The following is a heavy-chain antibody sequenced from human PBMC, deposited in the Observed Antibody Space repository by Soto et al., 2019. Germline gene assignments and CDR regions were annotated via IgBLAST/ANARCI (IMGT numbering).Heavy chain of an antibody. CDR1: GFTFSNYD. CDR2: LSYDGNNK. CDR3: AKDRTPIAADYYFDH. J-gene: IGHJ4*02. V-gene: IGHV3-30*18. Sequence: GGSLRLSCVASGFTFSNYDIHWVRQPPGKRLEWVATLSYDGNNKYYVDSVKGRFTISRDNSKNTLYLHMNNLRAEDTAVYYCAKDRTPIAADYYFDHWGQGTLVTVSS. D-gene: IGHD6-13*01.